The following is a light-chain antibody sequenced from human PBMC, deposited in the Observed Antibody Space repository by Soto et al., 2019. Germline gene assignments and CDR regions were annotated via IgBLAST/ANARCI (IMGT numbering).Light chain of an antibody. V-gene: IGLV2-8*01. CDR2: EVI. J-gene: IGLJ2*01. CDR3: SSYAGTNNYVV. Sequence: QSALTQPPSASGSPGQSVTISCTGTSSDVGGHNYVSWYPQHPGKAPKLMIYEVIKRPSGVPDRFSGSKSGNTASLTVSGLQAEDEADYFCSSYAGTNNYVVFGGGTKLTVL. CDR1: SSDVGGHNY.